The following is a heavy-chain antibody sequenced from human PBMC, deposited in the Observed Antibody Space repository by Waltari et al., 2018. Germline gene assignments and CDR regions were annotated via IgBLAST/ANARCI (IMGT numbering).Heavy chain of an antibody. CDR1: GGSFSGYY. D-gene: IGHD3-3*01. CDR2: INPSGST. J-gene: IGHJ4*02. V-gene: IGHV4-34*01. Sequence: QVQLQQWGAGLLKPSETLSLTCAVYGGSFSGYYWSWLRQPPGKGLGWIGEINPSGSTNYNPSLKSRVTISVDTSKNQFSLKLSSVTAADTAVYYCARGSSYYDFWSGYPRFDYWGQGTLVTVSS. CDR3: ARGSSYYDFWSGYPRFDY.